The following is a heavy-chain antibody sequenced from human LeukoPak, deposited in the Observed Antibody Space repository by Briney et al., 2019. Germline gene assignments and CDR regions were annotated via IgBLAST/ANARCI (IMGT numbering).Heavy chain of an antibody. CDR2: ISYDGSNK. V-gene: IGHV3-30*18. D-gene: IGHD6-13*01. Sequence: GRSPRLSCAASGFTFSSYGMHWVRQAPGKGLEWVAVISYDGSNKYYADSVKGRFTISRDNSKNTLYLQMNSLRAEDTAVYYCAKDGQQLVLPQPPRLEHTLDYWGQGTLVTVSS. J-gene: IGHJ4*02. CDR3: AKDGQQLVLPQPPRLEHTLDY. CDR1: GFTFSSYG.